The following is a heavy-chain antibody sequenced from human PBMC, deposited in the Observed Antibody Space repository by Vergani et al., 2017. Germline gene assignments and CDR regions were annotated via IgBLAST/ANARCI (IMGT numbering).Heavy chain of an antibody. CDR3: ARDMRSGSYSADAFDI. J-gene: IGHJ3*02. V-gene: IGHV3-21*01. CDR2: ISSSSSYI. CDR1: GFTFSSYS. Sequence: EVQLVESGGGLVKPGGSLRLSCAASGFTFSSYSMNWVRQAPGKGLEWVSSISSSSSYIYYADSVKGRFTISRDNAKNSLYLQMNSLRAEYTAVYYCARDMRSGSYSADAFDIWGQGTMVTVSS. D-gene: IGHD1-26*01.